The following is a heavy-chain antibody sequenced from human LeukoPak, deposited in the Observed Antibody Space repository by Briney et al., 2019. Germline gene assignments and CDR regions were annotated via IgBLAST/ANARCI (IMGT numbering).Heavy chain of an antibody. CDR1: GFTFSTFA. CDR3: AKGLERESRLDS. D-gene: IGHD1-1*01. V-gene: IGHV3-23*01. Sequence: GGSLRLSCAASGFTFSTFAMIWVRQPPGKGLEWVSSIFPSGGEIHYADSVRGRFTISRDNSKSTLSLQMNSLRAEDTAIYYCAKGLERESRLDSWGQGTLVTVSS. J-gene: IGHJ4*02. CDR2: IFPSGGEI.